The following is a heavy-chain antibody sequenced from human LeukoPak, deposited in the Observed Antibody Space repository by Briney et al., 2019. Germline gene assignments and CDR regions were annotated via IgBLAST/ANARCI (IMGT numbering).Heavy chain of an antibody. D-gene: IGHD1-1*01. J-gene: IGHJ4*02. CDR1: GGSISSNNW. CDR3: ARVNINNWHSCDY. Sequence: LSLTCAVSGGSISSNNWWGWVRQPPGKGLEWIGEIYHSGSPNYNPSLKSRVTISVDKSRNHFSLNLSSVTAADTAVYYCARVNINNWHSCDYWGQGTLVTVSS. V-gene: IGHV4-4*02. CDR2: IYHSGSP.